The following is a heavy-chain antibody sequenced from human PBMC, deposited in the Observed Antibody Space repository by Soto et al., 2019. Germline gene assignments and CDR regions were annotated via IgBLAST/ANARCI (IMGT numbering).Heavy chain of an antibody. CDR3: ARGVGAPIH. D-gene: IGHD1-26*01. Sequence: QVQLQESGPGLVKPSETLSLTCTVSGGSISSYYWSWIRQPPGKGLEWIGYIYYSGSTNYSPSLQSRVTISVDTSKNQFSLKLSSVTAADTAVYYCARGVGAPIHWGQGTLVTVSS. J-gene: IGHJ4*02. V-gene: IGHV4-59*01. CDR2: IYYSGST. CDR1: GGSISSYY.